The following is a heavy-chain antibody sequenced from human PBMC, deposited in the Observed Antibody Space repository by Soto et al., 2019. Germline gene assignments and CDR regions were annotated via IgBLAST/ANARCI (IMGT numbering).Heavy chain of an antibody. J-gene: IGHJ6*02. CDR2: ISGSGSSV. CDR3: AKVRASYLSASYFYYGLDV. Sequence: PGGSLILSCAASGFTFSHYVLSWVRQSPERGLEWVSSISGSGSSVYVADSVRGRFIMSRDLSTNTVSLQMNSLRAEDTAVYYCAKVRASYLSASYFYYGLDVWGQGTTVTVSS. CDR1: GFTFSHYV. D-gene: IGHD3-10*01. V-gene: IGHV3-23*01.